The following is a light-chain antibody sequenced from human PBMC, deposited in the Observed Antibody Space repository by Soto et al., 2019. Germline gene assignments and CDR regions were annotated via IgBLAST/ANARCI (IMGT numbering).Light chain of an antibody. CDR2: RNS. J-gene: IGLJ3*02. V-gene: IGLV1-47*01. Sequence: QSVLTQPPSASGTPGQPVIISCSGTTSNIGNNFISWYQQLPGTAPKLLIYRNSQRPSGVPDRFSGSKSGTSASLAISVLRSEDEADYYCGLWDGRLSDWVFGGGTKLTVL. CDR1: TSNIGNNF. CDR3: GLWDGRLSDWV.